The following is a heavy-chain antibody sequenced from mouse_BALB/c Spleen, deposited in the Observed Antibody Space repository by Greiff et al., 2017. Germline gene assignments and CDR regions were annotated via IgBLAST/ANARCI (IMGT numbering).Heavy chain of an antibody. CDR1: GFTFSSYT. J-gene: IGHJ2*01. CDR2: ISSGGGNT. D-gene: IGHD1-1*02. V-gene: IGHV5-9*03. CDR3: ARYGGNYFDY. Sequence: DVKLVESGGGLVKPGGSLKLSCAASGFTFSSYTMSWVRQTPEKRLEWVATISSGGGNTYYPDSVKGRFTISRDNAKNNLYLQMSSLRSEDTALYYCARYGGNYFDYWGQGTTLTVSS.